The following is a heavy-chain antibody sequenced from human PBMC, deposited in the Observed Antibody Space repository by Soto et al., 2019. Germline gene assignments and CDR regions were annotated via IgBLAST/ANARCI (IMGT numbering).Heavy chain of an antibody. CDR2: IYTSGST. CDR3: ASVIGGDSEYYFDY. V-gene: IGHV4-4*07. Sequence: PSETLSLTCTVSGDSISIYYWSWIRQPAGKGLEWIGRIYTSGSTNYNPSLKSRVSMSVDTSKNQSSLNLNSVTAADTVMYFCASVIGGDSEYYFDYWGQGTLVTVSS. D-gene: IGHD4-17*01. CDR1: GDSISIYY. J-gene: IGHJ4*02.